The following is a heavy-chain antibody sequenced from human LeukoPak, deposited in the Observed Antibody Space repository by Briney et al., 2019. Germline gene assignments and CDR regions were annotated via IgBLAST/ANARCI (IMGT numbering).Heavy chain of an antibody. CDR2: IIPIFGTA. Sequence: SVKVSCKASGGTFSSYAISWVRQAPGQGLEWMGGIIPIFGTANYAQKFQGRVTITADKSTSTAYMELSSLRSEDTAVYYCATEGKMVRGVYTDFWGQGTLVTVSS. J-gene: IGHJ4*02. CDR1: GGTFSSYA. D-gene: IGHD3-10*01. V-gene: IGHV1-69*06. CDR3: ATEGKMVRGVYTDF.